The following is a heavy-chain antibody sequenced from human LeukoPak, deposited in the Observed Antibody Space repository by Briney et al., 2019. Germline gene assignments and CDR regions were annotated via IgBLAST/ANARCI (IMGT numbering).Heavy chain of an antibody. J-gene: IGHJ4*02. CDR1: GYSISSGYY. CDR3: ARQPSTYYFDY. CDR2: IYHSGST. V-gene: IGHV4-38-2*01. Sequence: PSETLSLTCAVSGYSISSGYYWGWIRQPPGKGLEWIGSIYHSGSTYYNPSLKSRVTISEDTSKNQFSLKLSSVTAADTAVYYCARQPSTYYFDYWGQGTLVTVSS.